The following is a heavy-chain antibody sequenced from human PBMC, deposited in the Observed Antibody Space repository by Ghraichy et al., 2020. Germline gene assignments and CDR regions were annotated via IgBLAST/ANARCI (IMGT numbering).Heavy chain of an antibody. Sequence: SETLSLTCTVSGGSISSSSYYWGWIRQPPGKGLEWIGSIYYSGSTYYNPSLKSRVTISVDTSKNQFSLKLSSVTAADTAVYYCARLYYDFWSGYLAGHPHDNYYYMDVWGKGTTVTVSS. D-gene: IGHD3-3*01. J-gene: IGHJ6*03. V-gene: IGHV4-39*01. CDR1: GGSISSSSYY. CDR3: ARLYYDFWSGYLAGHPHDNYYYMDV. CDR2: IYYSGST.